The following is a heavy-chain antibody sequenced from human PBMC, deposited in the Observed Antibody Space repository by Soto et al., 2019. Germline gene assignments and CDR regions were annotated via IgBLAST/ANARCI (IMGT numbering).Heavy chain of an antibody. CDR3: AIEAGNPTCDYYYGMDV. Sequence: QVQLVQSGAEVKKPGSSVKVSCKASGGTFSSYAISWVRQAPGQGLEWMGGIIPIFGTANYAQKFQGRVTITADESTSTAYMELSSLRSEDTAVYYCAIEAGNPTCDYYYGMDVWGQGTTVTVSS. CDR1: GGTFSSYA. CDR2: IIPIFGTA. J-gene: IGHJ6*02. V-gene: IGHV1-69*01.